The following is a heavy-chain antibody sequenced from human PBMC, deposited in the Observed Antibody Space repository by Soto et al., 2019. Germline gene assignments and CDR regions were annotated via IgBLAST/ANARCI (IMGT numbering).Heavy chain of an antibody. CDR3: ARTVARYSSSSDMDV. CDR1: GGSISSGGYY. CDR2: IYYSGST. Sequence: SDTLSLTCTVSGGSISSGGYYWSWIRQHPGKGLEWIGYIYYSGSTYYNPSLKSRVTISVDTSKNQFSLKLSSVTAADTAVYYCARTVARYSSSSDMDVWGQGTTLTVSS. V-gene: IGHV4-31*02. D-gene: IGHD3-16*02. J-gene: IGHJ6*02.